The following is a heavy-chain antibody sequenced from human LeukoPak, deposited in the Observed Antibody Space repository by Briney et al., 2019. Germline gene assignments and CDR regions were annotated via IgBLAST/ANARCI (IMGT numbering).Heavy chain of an antibody. CDR2: IKSKTDGRTT. V-gene: IGHV3-15*01. J-gene: IGHJ4*02. D-gene: IGHD3-10*01. Sequence: PGGSLRLSCAASGFTFSNAWMSWVRQAPGKGLEWVGRIKSKTDGRTTDYAAPVKGRFTISRDDSKNTRYLQMNSLKTEDTAVYYCTTRIVLLWFGETRPNDYWGQGTLVTVSS. CDR3: TTRIVLLWFGETRPNDY. CDR1: GFTFSNAW.